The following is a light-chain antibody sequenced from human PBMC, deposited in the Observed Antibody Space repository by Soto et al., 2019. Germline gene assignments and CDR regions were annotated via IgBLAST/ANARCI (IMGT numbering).Light chain of an antibody. CDR2: KAS. V-gene: IGKV1-5*03. CDR3: QHYNSYSEA. CDR1: QTISSW. Sequence: DIQMTQSPSTLSGSVGDRVTITCRASQTISSWLAWYQQKPGKAPKLLIYKASTLKSGVPSRFSGSGSGTEFTLTISSLQPDDFATYSCQHYNSYSEAFRQGTKVELK. J-gene: IGKJ1*01.